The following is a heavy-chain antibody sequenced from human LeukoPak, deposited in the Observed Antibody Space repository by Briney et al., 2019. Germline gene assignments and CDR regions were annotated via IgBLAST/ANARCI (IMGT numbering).Heavy chain of an antibody. CDR1: GGPISSYY. Sequence: SETLSLTCTVSGGPISSYYWSWIRQPPGKGLEWIGYIYYSGSTNYNPSLKSPVTISVDTSKNQFSLKLSSVTAADTAVYYCARRSRDGSYFDYWGQGTLVTVSS. D-gene: IGHD5-24*01. CDR2: IYYSGST. J-gene: IGHJ4*02. CDR3: ARRSRDGSYFDY. V-gene: IGHV4-59*08.